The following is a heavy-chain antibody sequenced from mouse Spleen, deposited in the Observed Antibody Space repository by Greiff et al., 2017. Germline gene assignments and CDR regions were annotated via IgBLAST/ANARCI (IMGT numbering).Heavy chain of an antibody. D-gene: IGHD2-3*01. V-gene: IGHV10-1*01. J-gene: IGHJ4*01. CDR2: IRSKSNNYAT. CDR1: GFSFNTYA. CDR3: GREADGYYEAIDY. Sequence: EVQLVESGGGLVQPKGSLKLSCAASGFSFNTYAMNWVRQAPGKGLEWVARIRSKSNNYATYYADSVKDRFTISRDDSESMIYLQMNNLKTEDTAMYYCGREADGYYEAIDYWGQGNSVTVSS.